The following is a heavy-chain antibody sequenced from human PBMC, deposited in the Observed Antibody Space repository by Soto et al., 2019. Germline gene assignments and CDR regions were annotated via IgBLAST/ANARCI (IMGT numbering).Heavy chain of an antibody. V-gene: IGHV3-30*18. CDR1: GFTFSSYG. D-gene: IGHD1-26*01. CDR3: AKEGGLSGSYYISSSYYFDY. Sequence: QVQLVESGGGVVQPGRSLILSCAASGFTFSSYGMHWVRQAPGKGLEWVAIISYDGSNTYYADSVKGRFTISRDNSKNTLYLQMNSLRAQDTSVYYCAKEGGLSGSYYISSSYYFDYWGQGPLVTVSS. J-gene: IGHJ4*02. CDR2: ISYDGSNT.